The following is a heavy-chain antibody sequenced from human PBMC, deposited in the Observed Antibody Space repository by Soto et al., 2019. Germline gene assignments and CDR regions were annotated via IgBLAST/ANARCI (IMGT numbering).Heavy chain of an antibody. D-gene: IGHD3-3*01. CDR1: GGSISSGGYY. CDR3: ARERASIFGVVKGSMDV. Sequence: SETLSLTCTVSGGSISSGGYYWSWIRQHPGKGLEWIGYIYYSGSTYYNPSLKSRVTISVDTSKNQFSLKLSSVTAADTAVYYCARERASIFGVVKGSMDVWGQGTTVTVSS. J-gene: IGHJ6*02. V-gene: IGHV4-31*03. CDR2: IYYSGST.